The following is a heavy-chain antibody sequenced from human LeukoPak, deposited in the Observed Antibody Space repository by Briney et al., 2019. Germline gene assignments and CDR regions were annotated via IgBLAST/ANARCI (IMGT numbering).Heavy chain of an antibody. V-gene: IGHV4-34*01. CDR3: ARPPSWGSYYFDY. D-gene: IGHD3-16*01. CDR2: INHSGST. Sequence: SETLSLTCAVYGGSFSGYYWSWIRQPPGKGLEWIGEINHSGSTNYNPSLKSRVTISVDTSKNQFSLKLSSVTAADTAVYYCARPPSWGSYYFDYWGQGTLVTVSS. CDR1: GGSFSGYY. J-gene: IGHJ4*02.